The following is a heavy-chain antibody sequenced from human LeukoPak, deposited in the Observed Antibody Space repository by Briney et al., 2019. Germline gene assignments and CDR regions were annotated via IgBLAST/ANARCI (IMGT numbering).Heavy chain of an antibody. J-gene: IGHJ4*02. Sequence: PSETLSLTCTVSGYSISSGYYWGWIRQPPGQGLEWIGSIYHSGSTYYNPSLKSRVTISVDTSKNQFSLKLSSVTAADTAVYYCASSGESPAAILPDFDYWGQGTLVTVSS. V-gene: IGHV4-38-2*02. CDR1: GYSISSGYY. D-gene: IGHD2-2*01. CDR3: ASSGESPAAILPDFDY. CDR2: IYHSGST.